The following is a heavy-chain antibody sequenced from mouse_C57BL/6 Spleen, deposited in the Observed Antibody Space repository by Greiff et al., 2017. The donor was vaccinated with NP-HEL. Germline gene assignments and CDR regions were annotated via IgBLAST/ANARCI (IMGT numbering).Heavy chain of an antibody. CDR3: ARGGTTPFAY. J-gene: IGHJ3*01. Sequence: QVQLKQSGAELVKPGASVKISCKASGYAFSSYWMNWVKQRPGKGLEWIGQIYPGDGDPNYNGKFKGKATLTADKSSSTAYMQLSSLTSEDSAVYFWARGGTTPFAYWGQGTLVTVSA. V-gene: IGHV1-80*01. CDR1: GYAFSSYW. CDR2: IYPGDGDP. D-gene: IGHD4-1*01.